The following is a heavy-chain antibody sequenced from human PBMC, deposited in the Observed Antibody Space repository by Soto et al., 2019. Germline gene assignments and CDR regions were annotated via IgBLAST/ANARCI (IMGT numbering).Heavy chain of an antibody. CDR3: VRAACGDCYGYGY. J-gene: IGHJ4*02. Sequence: EVQLVESGGGLVHPGGSLRLSCAASGFTFSSYSMNWVRQAPGKGLEWVSYVTSTSSTIYYAGSVKGRFTISRDNAKNSLSLQMNSLRDEDTAVYYCVRAACGDCYGYGYWGQGTLVTVSS. CDR1: GFTFSSYS. D-gene: IGHD5-18*01. V-gene: IGHV3-48*02. CDR2: VTSTSSTI.